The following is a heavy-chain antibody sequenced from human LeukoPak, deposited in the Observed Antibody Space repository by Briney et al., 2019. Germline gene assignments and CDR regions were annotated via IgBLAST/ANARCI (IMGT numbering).Heavy chain of an antibody. CDR1: GFTFSSYA. CDR2: ISYDGSNK. V-gene: IGHV3-30-3*01. Sequence: PGGSLRLSCAASGFTFSSYAMHWVRQAPGKGLEWVAVISYDGSNKYYADSVKGRFTISRDNSKNSLYLQMNSLRAEDTALYYCAKDMSARGSYCGYWGQGTLVTVSS. CDR3: AKDMSARGSYCGY. J-gene: IGHJ4*02. D-gene: IGHD1-26*01.